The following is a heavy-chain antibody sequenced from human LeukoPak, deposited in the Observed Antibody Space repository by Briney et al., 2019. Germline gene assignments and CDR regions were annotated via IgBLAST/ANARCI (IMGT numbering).Heavy chain of an antibody. CDR3: ARASVTYYYYYYMDV. V-gene: IGHV4-59*01. D-gene: IGHD4-11*01. Sequence: PSETLSLTCTVSGGSITNYYWTWIRQPPGKGLEWIGYIHYSGSTNYNPAPNSRVTISVDTSKNQFSLKLSSVTAADTAVYYCARASVTYYYYYYMDVWGKGTTVTVSS. CDR2: IHYSGST. J-gene: IGHJ6*03. CDR1: GGSITNYY.